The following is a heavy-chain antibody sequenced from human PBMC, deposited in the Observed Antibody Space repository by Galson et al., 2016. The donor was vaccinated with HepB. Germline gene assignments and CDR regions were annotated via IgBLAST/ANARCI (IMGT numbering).Heavy chain of an antibody. Sequence: SLRLSCAGSGLTFSKSNLGWLRQAPGQGLEWVSDLHGDGTTYYTDSVQGRFAISRDDSKSTLYLQMNTLRAEATGIYYCAGAWKWGQGTMVTVSS. CDR3: AGAWK. CDR1: GLTFSKSN. V-gene: IGHV3-23*01. D-gene: IGHD1-1*01. J-gene: IGHJ3*01. CDR2: LHGDGTT.